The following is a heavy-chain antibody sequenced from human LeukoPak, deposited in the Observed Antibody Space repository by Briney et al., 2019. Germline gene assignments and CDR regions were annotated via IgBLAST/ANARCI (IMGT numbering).Heavy chain of an antibody. D-gene: IGHD5-12*01. J-gene: IGHJ4*02. Sequence: SETLSLTCTVSGGSISSYYWSWIRQPPGKGLEWIGYIYYSGSTNYNPSLKSRVTISVDTSKSQFSLNLGSVTAADTAVYYCARVIGYSGYDAFDYWGQGTLVTVSS. V-gene: IGHV4-59*01. CDR1: GGSISSYY. CDR2: IYYSGST. CDR3: ARVIGYSGYDAFDY.